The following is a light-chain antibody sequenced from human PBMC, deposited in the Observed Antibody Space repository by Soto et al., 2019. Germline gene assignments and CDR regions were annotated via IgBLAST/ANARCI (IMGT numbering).Light chain of an antibody. CDR1: QTINTF. J-gene: IGKJ1*01. Sequence: DIQMTQSPSSLSASVGDRVAITCRASQTINTFLNWYQQKPGKAPNLLIYAASSLQSGVPSRFSGSGSGTDFTLTISSLQPEDFATYYCQQTYSFPRTFGQRTKVDLK. CDR3: QQTYSFPRT. CDR2: AAS. V-gene: IGKV1-39*01.